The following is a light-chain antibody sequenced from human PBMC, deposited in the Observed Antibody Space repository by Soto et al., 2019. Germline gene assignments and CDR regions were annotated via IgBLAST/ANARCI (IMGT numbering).Light chain of an antibody. CDR2: GAS. Sequence: EIVMTQSPATLSVSPGERATLSCRASQRVGSDLAWYQQKPGQAPRLLIYGASTRATGIPARFSGSGSGTEFTLAISSLQFEDCAVYYCQQYNKWPRTFGQGTKVEIK. CDR3: QQYNKWPRT. CDR1: QRVGSD. J-gene: IGKJ1*01. V-gene: IGKV3-15*01.